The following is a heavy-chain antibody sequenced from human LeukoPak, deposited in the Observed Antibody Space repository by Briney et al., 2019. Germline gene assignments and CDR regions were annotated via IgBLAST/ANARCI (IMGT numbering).Heavy chain of an antibody. Sequence: ASVKVSCKASGYTFTGYYMHWVRHAPRQGREWMGWINPNSGGTNYAQKFQGRVTMTRDTSISTAYMELSRLRSDDTAVYYCARDLDGDYVGYWGQGTLVTVSS. V-gene: IGHV1-2*02. D-gene: IGHD4-17*01. CDR3: ARDLDGDYVGY. CDR1: GYTFTGYY. J-gene: IGHJ4*02. CDR2: INPNSGGT.